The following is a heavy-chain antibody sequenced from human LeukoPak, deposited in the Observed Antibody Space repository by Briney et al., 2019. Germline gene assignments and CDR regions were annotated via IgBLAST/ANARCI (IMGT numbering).Heavy chain of an antibody. V-gene: IGHV4-34*01. J-gene: IGHJ4*02. D-gene: IGHD3-16*02. Sequence: SETLSLTCAVYGGSFSGYYWSWIRQPPGKGLEGFGEINHSGSTNYNPSLKSRVTISVDTSKNQFSLKLSSVTAADTAVYYCARQDYYDYVWGSYRLPQAFDYWGQGTLVTVSS. CDR2: INHSGST. CDR1: GGSFSGYY. CDR3: ARQDYYDYVWGSYRLPQAFDY.